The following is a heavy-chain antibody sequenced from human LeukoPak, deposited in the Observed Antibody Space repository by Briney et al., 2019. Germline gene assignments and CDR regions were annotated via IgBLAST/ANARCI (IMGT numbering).Heavy chain of an antibody. D-gene: IGHD3-3*01. CDR2: ISTSSTTI. CDR3: ARADGYYDFWSGPSTGFDP. J-gene: IGHJ5*02. V-gene: IGHV3-48*01. Sequence: AGGSLRLSCAASGFTFSSYSMNWVRQAPGKGLEWVSYISTSSTTIYYADSVKGRFTISRDNAKNSLYLQMNSLRAEDTAVYYCARADGYYDFWSGPSTGFDPWGQGTLVTVSS. CDR1: GFTFSSYS.